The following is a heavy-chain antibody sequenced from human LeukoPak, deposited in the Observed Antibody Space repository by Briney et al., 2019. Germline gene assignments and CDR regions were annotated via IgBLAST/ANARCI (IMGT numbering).Heavy chain of an antibody. D-gene: IGHD1-26*01. J-gene: IGHJ4*02. Sequence: ASVKVSCKASGYTFTSYGISWVRQAPGQGLEWMGWISAYNGNTNYAQKLQGRVTMTTDTSTSTAYMELRSLRSDDTAVYYCARDLGRQNSGSPPDYWGQGTLVTVSS. V-gene: IGHV1-18*01. CDR1: GYTFTSYG. CDR2: ISAYNGNT. CDR3: ARDLGRQNSGSPPDY.